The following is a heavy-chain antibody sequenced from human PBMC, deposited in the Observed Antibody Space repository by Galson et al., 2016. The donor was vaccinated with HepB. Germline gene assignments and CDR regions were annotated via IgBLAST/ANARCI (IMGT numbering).Heavy chain of an antibody. CDR3: ARDDYFRLGY. CDR2: ISSSSDTM. CDR1: GFIFSVYN. Sequence: SLRLSCAASGFIFSVYNMNWARQAPGKGLEWIAWISSSSDTMHYADSVKGRFTISRDNAKNSPYLEMNSLRDKDTAVYYCARDDYFRLGYWGQGTLVTVSS. V-gene: IGHV3-48*02. D-gene: IGHD3-16*01. J-gene: IGHJ4*02.